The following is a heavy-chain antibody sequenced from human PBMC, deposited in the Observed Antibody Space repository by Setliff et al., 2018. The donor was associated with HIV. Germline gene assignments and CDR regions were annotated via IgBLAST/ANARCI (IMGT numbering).Heavy chain of an antibody. CDR3: AREGTHYYDSSGSYFDY. J-gene: IGHJ4*02. CDR2: IYQSGST. Sequence: SETLSLTCAVYGASISNSNSYWGWIRQPPGKRLEWLGSIYQSGSTSYNPSLSSRLTISVDTSKNQVSLRLSSVTATDTAVYYCAREGTHYYDSSGSYFDYWGQGTLVTVSS. D-gene: IGHD3-22*01. V-gene: IGHV4-39*02. CDR1: GASISNSNSY.